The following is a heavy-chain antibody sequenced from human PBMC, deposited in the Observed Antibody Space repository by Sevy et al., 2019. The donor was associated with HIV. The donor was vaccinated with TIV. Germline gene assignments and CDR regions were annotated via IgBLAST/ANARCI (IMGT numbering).Heavy chain of an antibody. D-gene: IGHD4-17*01. CDR3: ARCRYGDYFDY. CDR2: IYYCGST. V-gene: IGHV4-31*03. J-gene: IGHJ4*02. CDR1: GGSISSGGYY. Sequence: SETLSLTCTVSGGSISSGGYYWSWIRQHPGKGLEWIGYIYYCGSTYYNPSLKSRVTISVDTSKNQFSLKLSSVTAADTAVYYCARCRYGDYFDYSGQGTMVTVSS.